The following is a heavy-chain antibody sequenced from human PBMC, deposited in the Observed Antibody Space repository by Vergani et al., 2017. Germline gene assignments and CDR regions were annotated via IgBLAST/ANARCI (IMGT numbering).Heavy chain of an antibody. Sequence: QVQLVESGGGVVQPGRSLRLSCAASGFTFSSYGMHWVRQAPGKGLEWVAVISYDGSNKYYADSVKGRFTISRDNSKNTLYLQMNSLRAEDTAVYYCARDQLYCSGGSCYSGWFDPWGQGTLVTVSS. CDR1: GFTFSSYG. CDR2: ISYDGSNK. D-gene: IGHD2-15*01. CDR3: ARDQLYCSGGSCYSGWFDP. J-gene: IGHJ5*02. V-gene: IGHV3-30*03.